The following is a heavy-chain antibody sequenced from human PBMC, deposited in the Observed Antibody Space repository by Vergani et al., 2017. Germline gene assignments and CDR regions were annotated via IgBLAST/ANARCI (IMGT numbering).Heavy chain of an antibody. CDR1: GGSISSYY. V-gene: IGHV4-59*01. D-gene: IGHD1-26*01. J-gene: IGHJ5*02. CDR3: AREKELYWFDP. CDR2: IYYSGST. Sequence: QVQLQESGPGLVTPSETLSLTCTVSGGSISSYYWSWIRQPPGKGLEWIGYIYYSGSTKYNPSLKSRVTILFDTSKNQFSLKLGSVTAAGTAVYYCAREKELYWFDPWGQGTLVTVSS.